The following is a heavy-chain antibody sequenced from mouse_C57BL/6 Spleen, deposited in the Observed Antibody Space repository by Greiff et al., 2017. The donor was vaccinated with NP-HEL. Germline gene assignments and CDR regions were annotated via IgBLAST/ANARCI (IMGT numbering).Heavy chain of an antibody. CDR3: ARAGVTTVVGAMDY. Sequence: VQLQQPGAELVKPGASVKLSCKASGYTFTSYWMHWVKQRPGQGLEWIGMIHPNSGSTNYNEKFKSKATLTVEKSSSTAYMQLSSLTSEDSAVYYCARAGVTTVVGAMDYWGQGTSVTVSS. CDR1: GYTFTSYW. J-gene: IGHJ4*01. V-gene: IGHV1-64*01. D-gene: IGHD1-1*01. CDR2: IHPNSGST.